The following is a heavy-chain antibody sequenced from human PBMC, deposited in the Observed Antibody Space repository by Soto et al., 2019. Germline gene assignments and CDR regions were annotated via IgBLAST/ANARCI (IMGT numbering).Heavy chain of an antibody. Sequence: SETLSLTCTVSGGSISSYYWSWIRQPPGKGLEWIGYIYYSGSTNYNPSLKSRVTISVDTSKNQFSLKLSSVTAADTAVYYCARVKSDYDILTGYCMDYWGQGTLVTVSS. J-gene: IGHJ4*02. CDR2: IYYSGST. V-gene: IGHV4-59*01. CDR3: ARVKSDYDILTGYCMDY. D-gene: IGHD3-9*01. CDR1: GGSISSYY.